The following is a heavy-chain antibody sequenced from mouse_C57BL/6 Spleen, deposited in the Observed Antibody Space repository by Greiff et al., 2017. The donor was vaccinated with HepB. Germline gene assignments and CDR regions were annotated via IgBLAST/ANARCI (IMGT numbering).Heavy chain of an antibody. D-gene: IGHD2-5*01. Sequence: EVQLVESGGGLVQPGASLKLSCESNEYEFPSHDMSWVRKTPEKRLELVAAINSDGGSTYYPDTMERRFIISRDNTKKTLYLQMSSLRSEAAALYYCARQDSNPAWFAYWGQGTLVTVSA. CDR1: EYEFPSHD. V-gene: IGHV5-2*01. CDR2: INSDGGST. CDR3: ARQDSNPAWFAY. J-gene: IGHJ3*01.